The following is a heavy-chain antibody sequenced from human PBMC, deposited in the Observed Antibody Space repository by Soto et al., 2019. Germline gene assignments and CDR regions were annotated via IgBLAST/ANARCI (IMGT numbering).Heavy chain of an antibody. V-gene: IGHV3-33*01. CDR3: ARDQGGQSGNFIFDT. CDR1: GFTFSDYV. CDR2: IWYRGRDI. D-gene: IGHD1-26*01. Sequence: PGGSLRLSCAASGFTFSDYVMHWVRQAPGKGLEWVAVIWYRGRDIFYADSVKGRFTISRDNSKNTLYLQLNSLRAEDTAVYYCARDQGGQSGNFIFDTWGQGTLVTVSS. J-gene: IGHJ4*02.